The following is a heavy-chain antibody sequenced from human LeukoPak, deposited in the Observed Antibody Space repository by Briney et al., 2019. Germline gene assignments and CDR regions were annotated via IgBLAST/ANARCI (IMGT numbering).Heavy chain of an antibody. Sequence: SETLSLTCTVSGASISSGSYYWTWIRQPAGKGLEWIGNLYASGTTSYNPSLQCRVSISADTSKHQFSLRLTSVTATDTAVYYCARAGGSVGWYGTIDSWGQGTLVTVSS. CDR2: LYASGTT. V-gene: IGHV4-61*09. CDR1: GASISSGSYY. D-gene: IGHD6-19*01. J-gene: IGHJ4*02. CDR3: ARAGGSVGWYGTIDS.